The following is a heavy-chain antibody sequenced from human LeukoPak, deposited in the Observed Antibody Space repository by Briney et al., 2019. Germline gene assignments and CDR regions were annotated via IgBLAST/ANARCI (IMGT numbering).Heavy chain of an antibody. CDR2: ISAYNGNT. CDR3: ARVESITIFGVVNGNWFDP. J-gene: IGHJ5*02. D-gene: IGHD3-3*01. CDR1: GYTFTSYG. V-gene: IGHV1-18*01. Sequence: ASVKVSCKASGYTFTSYGISWVRQAPGQGLEWMGWISAYNGNTNYAQKLQGRVTMTTDTSTSTAYMELRSLRSDDTAVYYCARVESITIFGVVNGNWFDPWGQGTLVTVSS.